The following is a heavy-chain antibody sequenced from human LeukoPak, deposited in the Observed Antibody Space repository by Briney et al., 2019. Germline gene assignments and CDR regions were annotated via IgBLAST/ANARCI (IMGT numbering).Heavy chain of an antibody. CDR1: GFTFSSYG. V-gene: IGHV3-30*03. D-gene: IGHD3-22*01. CDR3: ARGPIVVVTTHYGMDV. CDR2: ISYDGSNK. Sequence: GGSLRLSCAASGFTFSSYGMHWVRQAPGKGLEWVAVISYDGSNKYYADSVKGRFTISRDNSKNTLYLQMNSLRAEDTAVYYCARGPIVVVTTHYGMDVWGQGTTVTVSS. J-gene: IGHJ6*02.